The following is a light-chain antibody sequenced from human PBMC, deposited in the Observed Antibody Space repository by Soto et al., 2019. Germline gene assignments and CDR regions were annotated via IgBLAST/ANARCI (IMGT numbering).Light chain of an antibody. CDR2: EAS. Sequence: ESVLTQAAGASSLSPGEGATLSCRASQIVGKNYVAWFQQKPGQAPRVIIYEASKRATGIPDRFSGSGSGTDFTLTIIRLEPDDFAVFYCQQYVSAPITFGQGTRLEIK. CDR1: QIVGKNY. CDR3: QQYVSAPIT. J-gene: IGKJ5*01. V-gene: IGKV3-20*01.